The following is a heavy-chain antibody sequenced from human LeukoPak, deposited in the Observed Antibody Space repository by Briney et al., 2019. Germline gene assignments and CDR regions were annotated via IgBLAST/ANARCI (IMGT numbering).Heavy chain of an antibody. CDR3: AELGITMIGGV. Sequence: GGSLRLSCAASGFTFSSYEMNWVRQAPGKGLEWVSYISSTGNTIYYADSVKGRFTISRDNAKNSLYLQMNSLRAEDTAVYYCAELGITMIGGVWGKGTTVTISS. V-gene: IGHV3-48*03. CDR1: GFTFSSYE. D-gene: IGHD3-10*02. CDR2: ISSTGNTI. J-gene: IGHJ6*04.